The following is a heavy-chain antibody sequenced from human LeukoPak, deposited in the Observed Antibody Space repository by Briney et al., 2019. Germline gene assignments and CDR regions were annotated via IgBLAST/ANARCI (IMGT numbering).Heavy chain of an antibody. Sequence: ASVKVFCKASGYTFTGYYMHWVRQAPGQGLEWMGWINPNSGGTNYAQKFQGRVTMTRDTSISTAYMELSRLRSDDTAVYYCARDGGGDYTPFDYWGQGTLVTVSS. V-gene: IGHV1-2*02. CDR3: ARDGGGDYTPFDY. J-gene: IGHJ4*02. CDR2: INPNSGGT. D-gene: IGHD4-17*01. CDR1: GYTFTGYY.